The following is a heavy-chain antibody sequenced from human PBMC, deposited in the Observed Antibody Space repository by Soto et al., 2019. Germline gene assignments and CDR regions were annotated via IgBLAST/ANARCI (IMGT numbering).Heavy chain of an antibody. Sequence: QVQLVEAGGGVVQTGKSLRRSCVASGFSFRSYAMHWVRQAPGQGLEWVAFTSYDGSKKDYAASVKGRFTVSRGNFEQILYLEMNSLRPEDTAVYYCAKEGKAHCSGGSCFSGWFDAGGHGTQVTVSS. V-gene: IGHV3-30*18. D-gene: IGHD2-15*01. CDR2: TSYDGSKK. CDR3: AKEGKAHCSGGSCFSGWFDA. J-gene: IGHJ5*01. CDR1: GFSFRSYA.